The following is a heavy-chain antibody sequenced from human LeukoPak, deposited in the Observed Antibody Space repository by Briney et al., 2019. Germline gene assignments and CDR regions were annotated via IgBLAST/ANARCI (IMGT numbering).Heavy chain of an antibody. J-gene: IGHJ4*02. CDR3: AREVGSSSSHNDY. D-gene: IGHD6-6*01. CDR1: GYAFTGYY. Sequence: ASVKVSCKASGYAFTGYYIHWVRQAPGQGLEWMGWINPDSGGTNYAQKFQGRVTMTRDTSISTAYMELSRLRSDDTAVYYCAREVGSSSSHNDYWGQGTLVTVSS. CDR2: INPDSGGT. V-gene: IGHV1-2*02.